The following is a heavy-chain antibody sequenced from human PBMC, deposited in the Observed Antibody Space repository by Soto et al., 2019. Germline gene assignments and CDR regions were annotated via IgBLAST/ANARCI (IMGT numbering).Heavy chain of an antibody. CDR3: ARKPHHGRDIVIVPAAISPRDYYYGMDD. CDR1: GGTFSSYA. D-gene: IGHD2-2*01. J-gene: IGHJ6*02. V-gene: IGHV1-69*12. Sequence: QVQLVQSGAEVKKPGSSVKVSCKASGGTFSSYAISWVRQAPGQGLEWMGGIIPIFGTANYAQKFQGRVTNTADESTSTAYMELSSLRSEDTPVYYCARKPHHGRDIVIVPAAISPRDYYYGMDDWGQGTTVTVSS. CDR2: IIPIFGTA.